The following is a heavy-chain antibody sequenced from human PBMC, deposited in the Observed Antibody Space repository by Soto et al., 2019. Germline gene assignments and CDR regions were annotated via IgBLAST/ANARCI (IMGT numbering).Heavy chain of an antibody. CDR1: GFTVSSNY. Sequence: EVQLVESGGGLVQPGGSLRLSCAASGFTVSSNYMSWVRQAPGKGLEWVSVIYSGGSTYYADSVKGRFTISRDNSKNTLYLQMNSLRAEDTAVYYYASPRRGYYYMDVWGKGTTVTVSS. V-gene: IGHV3-66*01. CDR2: IYSGGST. CDR3: ASPRRGYYYMDV. J-gene: IGHJ6*03.